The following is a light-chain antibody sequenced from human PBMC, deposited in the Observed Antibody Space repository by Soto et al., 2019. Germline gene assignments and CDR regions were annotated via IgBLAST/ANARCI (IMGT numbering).Light chain of an antibody. CDR3: NSFRSSITLVV. CDR2: DVT. CDR1: SREVGGSNF. Sequence: QSALTQPASVSGSPGQSITISCTGTSREVGGSNFVSWYQHHPGKAPKLIIYDVTRRPSGVSNRFSGSKSGNTASLTISGLKVEDEADYYCNSFRSSITLVVFGGETQLTVL. V-gene: IGLV2-14*03. J-gene: IGLJ2*01.